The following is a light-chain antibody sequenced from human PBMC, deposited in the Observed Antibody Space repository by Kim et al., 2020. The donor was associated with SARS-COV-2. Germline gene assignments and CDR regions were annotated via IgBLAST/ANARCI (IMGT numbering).Light chain of an antibody. CDR3: SSYTNKNSVI. Sequence: QSALTQPASVSGSPGQSITISCTGSSSDVGAFNYVSWFQQYPGKAPQLIIYDVNHWPSGISLRFSGSKSGNAASLTISGLQAEDEADYYCSSYTNKNSVIFGGGTQLTVL. V-gene: IGLV2-14*03. CDR1: SSDVGAFNY. J-gene: IGLJ2*01. CDR2: DVN.